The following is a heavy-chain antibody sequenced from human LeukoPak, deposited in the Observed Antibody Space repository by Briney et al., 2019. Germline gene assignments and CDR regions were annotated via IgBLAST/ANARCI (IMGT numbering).Heavy chain of an antibody. CDR1: GISVSENY. Sequence: GGSLRLSCAASGISVSENYMSWVRQAPGKGLEWVCVVHRDGSIEYADSVKGRFTISRDIAENTLSLQMNSLRVEDTDVYYCARDSGSASWAYSWGQGTLVTVSS. J-gene: IGHJ4*02. V-gene: IGHV3-66*02. CDR2: VHRDGSI. D-gene: IGHD2-15*01. CDR3: ARDSGSASWAYS.